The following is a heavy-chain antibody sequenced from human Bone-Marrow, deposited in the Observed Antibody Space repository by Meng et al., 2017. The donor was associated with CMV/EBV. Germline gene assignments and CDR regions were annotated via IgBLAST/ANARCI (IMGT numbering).Heavy chain of an antibody. D-gene: IGHD4-11*01. CDR1: GGSINNYY. Sequence: SETLSLTCTVSGGSINNYYWSWIRQPAGKGLEWIGYKFYRETAHYNPSLKSRVTISVDTSKNLFSLSLDSVTAADTAIYYCASTPYPIRYLQLLDPWGQGTLVTVSS. J-gene: IGHJ5*02. CDR2: KFYRETA. CDR3: ASTPYPIRYLQLLDP. V-gene: IGHV4-59*01.